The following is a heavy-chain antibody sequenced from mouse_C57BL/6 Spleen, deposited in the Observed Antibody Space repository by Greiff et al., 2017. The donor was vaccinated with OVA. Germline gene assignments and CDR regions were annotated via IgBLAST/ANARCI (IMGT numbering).Heavy chain of an antibody. D-gene: IGHD1-1*01. J-gene: IGHJ3*01. CDR3: TPTVVAPLAY. V-gene: IGHV1-15*01. CDR2: LDPETGGT. Sequence: QVQLQQSGAELVRPGASVTLSCKASGYTFTDYEMHWVKQTPVHGLEWIGALDPETGGTAYNQKFKGKAILTADKSSSTAYMELRSLTSEDSAVYYCTPTVVAPLAYWGQGTLVTVSA. CDR1: GYTFTDYE.